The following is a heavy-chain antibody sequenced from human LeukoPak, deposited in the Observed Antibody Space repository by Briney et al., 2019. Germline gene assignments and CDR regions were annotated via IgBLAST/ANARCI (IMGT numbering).Heavy chain of an antibody. D-gene: IGHD1-26*01. CDR2: TYYRSKWFN. CDR1: GDSVSSNSAA. Sequence: SQTLSLTCAISGDSVSSNSAAWNWIRQSPSRGLEWLGRTYYRSKWFNNYAVSVAGRITIIPDTSKNQFSLQLNSVAPEDTAVYYCAREGEVGTTSFCFDCWGQGTLVTVSS. J-gene: IGHJ4*02. CDR3: AREGEVGTTSFCFDC. V-gene: IGHV6-1*01.